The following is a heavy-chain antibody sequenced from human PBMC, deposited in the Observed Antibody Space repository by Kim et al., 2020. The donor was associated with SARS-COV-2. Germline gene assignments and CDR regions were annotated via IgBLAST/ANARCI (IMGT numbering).Heavy chain of an antibody. D-gene: IGHD2-2*01. V-gene: IGHV3-9*01. J-gene: IGHJ6*03. Sequence: GGSLRLSCAASGFTFGDYAMHWVRQAPGKGLEWVSGISWNSGSIGYADSVKGRFTISRDNAKNSLYLQMNSLRAEDTALYYCAKFAGEDIVVVPAVPADYYYYYMDVWGKGTTVTVSS. CDR2: ISWNSGSI. CDR3: AKFAGEDIVVVPAVPADYYYYYMDV. CDR1: GFTFGDYA.